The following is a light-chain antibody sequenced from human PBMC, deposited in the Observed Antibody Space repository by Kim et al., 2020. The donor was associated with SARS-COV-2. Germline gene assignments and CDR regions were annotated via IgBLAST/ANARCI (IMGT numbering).Light chain of an antibody. CDR1: SSNIGSNT. J-gene: IGLJ2*01. CDR3: AAWDDSLKGV. CDR2: SNN. Sequence: PGQRLTISCSRSSSNIGSNTVNWDQQLPGTAPKLLIYSNNQRPSGVPDRFSGSKSGTSASLAISGLQSEDEADYYCAAWDDSLKGVFGGGTQLTVL. V-gene: IGLV1-44*01.